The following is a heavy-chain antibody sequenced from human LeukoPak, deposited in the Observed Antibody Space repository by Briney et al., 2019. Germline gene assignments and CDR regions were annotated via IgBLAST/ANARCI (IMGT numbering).Heavy chain of an antibody. CDR2: INHSGST. J-gene: IGHJ3*02. V-gene: IGHV4-34*01. D-gene: IGHD3-3*02. CDR1: GGTFSGYY. Sequence: SDTLSLTCAVYGGTFSGYYLSWMRQAPGQGLEWIGEINHSGSTNHNPSLKSRVTISVDTSKNQFSLKLSSVTAADTAVYYCARGRRRPRLAAFDIWGQGTMVTVSS. CDR3: ARGRRRPRLAAFDI.